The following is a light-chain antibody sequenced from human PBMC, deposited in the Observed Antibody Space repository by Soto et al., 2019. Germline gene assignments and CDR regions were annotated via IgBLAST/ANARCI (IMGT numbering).Light chain of an antibody. V-gene: IGLV2-14*01. CDR3: SSYTSSSTWV. CDR2: VVS. J-gene: IGLJ3*02. CDR1: SSDVGGYNY. Sequence: QSVLTQPASVSGSPVQSITISCTGTSSDVGGYNYVPWYQQHPGKAPKLMIYVVSNRPSGVSNRFSGSKSGNTASLTISGLQAEDEADYYCSSYTSSSTWVFGGGTKLTVL.